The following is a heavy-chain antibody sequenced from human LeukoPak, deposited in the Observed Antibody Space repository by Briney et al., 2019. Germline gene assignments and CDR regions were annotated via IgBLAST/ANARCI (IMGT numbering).Heavy chain of an antibody. V-gene: IGHV3-53*01. CDR3: ARAPGGGLGIDY. J-gene: IGHJ4*02. CDR2: IYSGGST. CDR1: GFTVSSNY. Sequence: GGSLRLSCAASGFTVSSNYMSWVRQAPGKGLEWVPVIYSGGSTYYADSVKGRFTISRDNSKNTLYLQMNSLRAEDTAVYYCARAPGGGLGIDYWGQGTLVTVSS. D-gene: IGHD3-16*01.